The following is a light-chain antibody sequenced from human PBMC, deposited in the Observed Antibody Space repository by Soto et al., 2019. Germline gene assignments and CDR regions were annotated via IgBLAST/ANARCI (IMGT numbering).Light chain of an antibody. CDR2: EIS. V-gene: IGLV2-8*01. J-gene: IGLJ2*01. CDR3: SSYAGNNNVV. CDR1: SSDVGAYNY. Sequence: QSALTQSPSASGSPGQSVTISCTGTSSDVGAYNYVSWYQQHPGKVPKLMIYEISKRPSGVPDRFSGSKSGNTASLTVSGLQAEDEADYYCSSYAGNNNVVFGGGTKLTVL.